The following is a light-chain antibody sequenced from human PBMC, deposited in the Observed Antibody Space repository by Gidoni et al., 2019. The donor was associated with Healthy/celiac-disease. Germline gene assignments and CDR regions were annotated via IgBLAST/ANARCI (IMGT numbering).Light chain of an antibody. Sequence: EIVLTHPPGTLSLSPGERATPTCSASLSGISSYLAWYQQKPGQAPRLLIYGASSRSTGIPDRFSGSGSGTDFTLTISRLEPEDFAVYYCQQYGSSVSWTFGQGTKVEIK. CDR1: LSGISSY. CDR3: QQYGSSVSWT. V-gene: IGKV3-20*01. J-gene: IGKJ1*01. CDR2: GAS.